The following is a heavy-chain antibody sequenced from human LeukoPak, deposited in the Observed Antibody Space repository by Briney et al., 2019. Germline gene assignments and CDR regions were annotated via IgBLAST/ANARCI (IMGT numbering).Heavy chain of an antibody. CDR3: ARDFGDYRVDY. D-gene: IGHD4-17*01. V-gene: IGHV4-59*01. J-gene: IGHJ4*02. CDR2: IYYSGST. Sequence: SETLSLTCTVSGGSISSYYWSWIRQPPGKGLEWIGYIYYSGSTNYNPSLKSRVTISVDTSKNQFSLKLSSVTAADTAVYYCARDFGDYRVDYWGQGTLVTVSS. CDR1: GGSISSYY.